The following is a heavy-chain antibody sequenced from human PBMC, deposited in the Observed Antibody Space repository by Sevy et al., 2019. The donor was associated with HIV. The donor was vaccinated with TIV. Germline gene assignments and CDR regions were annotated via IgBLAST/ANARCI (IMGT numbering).Heavy chain of an antibody. CDR1: GFTFSNAW. Sequence: GGSLRLSCAASGFTFSNAWMSWVRQAPGKGPEWVGRIKSKTDGGTTDYAAPVKGRFTISRDDSKNTLYLQMNSLKTEDTAVYYCTTDLWENYDSSGYFTIDYWGQGTLVTVSS. CDR2: IKSKTDGGTT. D-gene: IGHD3-22*01. V-gene: IGHV3-15*01. J-gene: IGHJ4*02. CDR3: TTDLWENYDSSGYFTIDY.